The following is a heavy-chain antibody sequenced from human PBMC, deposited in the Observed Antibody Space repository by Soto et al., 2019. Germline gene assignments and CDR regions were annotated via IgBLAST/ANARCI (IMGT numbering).Heavy chain of an antibody. CDR1: GFTFSSYA. CDR2: ISYDGSNK. J-gene: IGHJ6*02. CDR3: AKRLPHYYYYSMDV. V-gene: IGHV3-30-3*01. Sequence: QVQLVESGGGVVQPGRSLRLSCAASGFTFSSYAMHWVRQAPGKGLEWVAVISYDGSNKYYADSVKGRFTISRDNSKNTLYLQMTSLRAEDTAVYYGAKRLPHYYYYSMDVWGQGTTVTVSS. D-gene: IGHD5-12*01.